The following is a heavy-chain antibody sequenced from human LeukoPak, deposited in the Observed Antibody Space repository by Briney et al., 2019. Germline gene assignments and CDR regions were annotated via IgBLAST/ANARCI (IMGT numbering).Heavy chain of an antibody. CDR1: GFTFSSYS. CDR2: ISNSSSTI. CDR3: ARDDGYCGGDCYHGAFDI. Sequence: GGSLRLSCAASGFTFSSYSMNWVRQAPGKGLEWVSYISNSSSTIYYADSVKGRFTISRDNAKNSLYLQMNSLRDEDTAVYYCARDDGYCGGDCYHGAFDIWGQGTMVTVSS. J-gene: IGHJ3*02. D-gene: IGHD2-21*02. V-gene: IGHV3-48*02.